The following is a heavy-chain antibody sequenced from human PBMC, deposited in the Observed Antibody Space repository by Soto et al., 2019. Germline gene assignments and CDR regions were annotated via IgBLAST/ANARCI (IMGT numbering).Heavy chain of an antibody. CDR3: ARIKQLVPWYFDL. V-gene: IGHV4-30-2*01. CDR1: GGSISSGGNP. D-gene: IGHD6-6*01. J-gene: IGHJ2*01. Sequence: QLQLQESGSGLVKPSQTLSLTCAVSGGSISSGGNPWSWIRQAPGKGLEWIGYIHHSGSTYYNPSLKSRVTMSVDRSRNQFSLRLSSVTDADTAVYYCARIKQLVPWYFDLCDRGTLVTVSS. CDR2: IHHSGST.